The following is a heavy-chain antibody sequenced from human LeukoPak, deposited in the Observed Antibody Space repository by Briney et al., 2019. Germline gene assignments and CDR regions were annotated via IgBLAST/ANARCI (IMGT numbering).Heavy chain of an antibody. CDR2: ISSSSSTI. CDR3: AKDLGPSAGKGFDY. J-gene: IGHJ4*02. Sequence: PVGSLRLSCAASGFTFSSYSMNWVRQAPGHGLEWVSYISSSSSTIYYADSVRGRFTISRDNSKNTLYLQMNSLRAEDTALYYCAKDLGPSAGKGFDYWGQGTLVTVSS. CDR1: GFTFSSYS. D-gene: IGHD6-19*01. V-gene: IGHV3-48*01.